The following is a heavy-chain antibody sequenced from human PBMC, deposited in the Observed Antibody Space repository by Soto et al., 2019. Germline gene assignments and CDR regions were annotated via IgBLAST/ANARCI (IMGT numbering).Heavy chain of an antibody. J-gene: IGHJ6*03. D-gene: IGHD2-15*01. Sequence: GESLKISCAASGFTFSSYSMNWVRQAPGKGLEWVSSISSSSSYIYYADSVKGRFTISRDNAKNSLYLQMNSLRAEDTAVYYCARDGCSGGSCYRTYYYYYMDVWGKGTTVTVSS. V-gene: IGHV3-21*01. CDR2: ISSSSSYI. CDR3: ARDGCSGGSCYRTYYYYYMDV. CDR1: GFTFSSYS.